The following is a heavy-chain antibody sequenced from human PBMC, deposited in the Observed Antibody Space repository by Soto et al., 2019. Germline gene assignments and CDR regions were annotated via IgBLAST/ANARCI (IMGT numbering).Heavy chain of an antibody. CDR1: GFAVSSYS. Sequence: QVQLVESGGGVVQPGTSLRLSCAASGFAVSSYSVHWVRQAPGKGLEWVAAMSLDGNSRYFADSVKGRFTISRDTSKNSWSLQMNSLGPEDSAVYRCTRGRSVIANNDFEHWGQGAQVTVSS. J-gene: IGHJ4*02. CDR3: TRGRSVIANNDFEH. CDR2: MSLDGNSR. D-gene: IGHD2-21*01. V-gene: IGHV3-30-3*01.